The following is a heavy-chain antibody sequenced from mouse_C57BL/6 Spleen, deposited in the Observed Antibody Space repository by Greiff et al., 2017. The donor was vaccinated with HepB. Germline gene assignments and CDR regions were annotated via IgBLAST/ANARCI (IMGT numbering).Heavy chain of an antibody. CDR1: GYSITSGYD. D-gene: IGHD1-1*01. CDR2: ISYSGST. V-gene: IGHV3-1*01. J-gene: IGHJ1*03. Sequence: EVQGVESGPGMVKPSQSLSLTCTVTGYSITSGYDWHWIRHFPGNKLEWMGYISYSGSTNYNPSLKSRISITHDTSKNHFFLKLNSVTTEDTATYYCARDRHYGSSTGYFDVWGTGTTVTVSS. CDR3: ARDRHYGSSTGYFDV.